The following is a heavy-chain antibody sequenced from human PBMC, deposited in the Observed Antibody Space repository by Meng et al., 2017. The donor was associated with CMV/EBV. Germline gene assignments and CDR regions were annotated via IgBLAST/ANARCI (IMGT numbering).Heavy chain of an antibody. D-gene: IGHD2-2*01. Sequence: ASVNVSCKASGYTLTGYYMHWVRQAPGQGLEWMGWINPNSGGTNYAQKFQGRVTMTRDTPISTAYMELGRLRSDDTAVYYCARVYQLLSAFDIWGQGTMVTVSS. V-gene: IGHV1-2*02. CDR3: ARVYQLLSAFDI. CDR1: GYTLTGYY. J-gene: IGHJ3*02. CDR2: INPNSGGT.